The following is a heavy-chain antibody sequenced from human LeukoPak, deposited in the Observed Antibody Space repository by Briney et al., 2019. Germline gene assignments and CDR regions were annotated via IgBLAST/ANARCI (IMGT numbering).Heavy chain of an antibody. D-gene: IGHD6-13*01. CDR1: GYTFTSYA. CDR3: ARGYSSSWYLDY. J-gene: IGHJ4*02. Sequence: AASVKVSCKASGYTFTSYAMHWVRQAPGQRLEWMGWINAGNGNTKYSQEFQGRVTITRDTSASTAYMELSSLRSEDMAVYYCARGYSSSWYLDYWGQGTLVTVSS. V-gene: IGHV1-3*03. CDR2: INAGNGNT.